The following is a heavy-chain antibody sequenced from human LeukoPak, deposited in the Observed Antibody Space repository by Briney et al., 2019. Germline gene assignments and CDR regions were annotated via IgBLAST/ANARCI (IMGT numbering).Heavy chain of an antibody. Sequence: GGSLRLFCAASGFTFSNYWMHWVRQAPGKGLVWVSRINSDGINTSYADSVKGRFTISRDNSKNTLYLQMNSLRAEDTAVYYCAKDGYNWNAFDYWGQGTLVTVSS. D-gene: IGHD1-1*01. V-gene: IGHV3-74*01. CDR2: INSDGINT. CDR1: GFTFSNYW. CDR3: AKDGYNWNAFDY. J-gene: IGHJ4*02.